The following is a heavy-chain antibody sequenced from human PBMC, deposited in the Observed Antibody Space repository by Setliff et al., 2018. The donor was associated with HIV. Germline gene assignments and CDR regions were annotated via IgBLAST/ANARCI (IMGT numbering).Heavy chain of an antibody. J-gene: IGHJ6*03. CDR2: IHIGGNT. D-gene: IGHD3-10*01. CDR1: GGSINSGIYY. CDR3: ARPRSGTYRGHYYYYMDV. V-gene: IGHV4-61*02. Sequence: SETLSLTCTVSGGSINSGIYYWTWIRQPAGKGLEWLGRIHIGGNTNYNPSLKSRVTMSVDTSKNQFSLKLSSVTAADTAVYYCARPRSGTYRGHYYYYMDVWGKGTTVTVSS.